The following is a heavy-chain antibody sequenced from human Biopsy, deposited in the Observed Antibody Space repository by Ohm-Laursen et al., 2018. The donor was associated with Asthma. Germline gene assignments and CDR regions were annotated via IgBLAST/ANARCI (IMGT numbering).Heavy chain of an antibody. CDR2: MSFDGRQT. J-gene: IGHJ3*02. Sequence: SLRLSCAASGFAFRSYAMNWVRQAPGKGLEWVAVMSFDGRQTYYADSVKGRFTISRDNSKNTLYLQMNSLRAEDTAVYYCAKERYYDFWSGYPIWGQGTMATVSS. CDR1: GFAFRSYA. V-gene: IGHV3-30*18. D-gene: IGHD3-3*01. CDR3: AKERYYDFWSGYPI.